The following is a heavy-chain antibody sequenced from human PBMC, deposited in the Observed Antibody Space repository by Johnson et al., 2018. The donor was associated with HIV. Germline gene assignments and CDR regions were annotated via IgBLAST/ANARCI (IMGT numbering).Heavy chain of an antibody. V-gene: IGHV3-7*04. CDR2: IKQDGSEK. J-gene: IGHJ3*02. Sequence: VQLVESGGGLVQPGGSLRLSCAASGFTFSSYWMSWVRQAPWKGLEWVANIKQDGSEKYYVDSVNGRFTMSRDNAKNSLYLQMNSLRAEDTAVYYCARGDYYDSSGDYIDAFDIWGQGTMVTVSS. D-gene: IGHD3-22*01. CDR3: ARGDYYDSSGDYIDAFDI. CDR1: GFTFSSYW.